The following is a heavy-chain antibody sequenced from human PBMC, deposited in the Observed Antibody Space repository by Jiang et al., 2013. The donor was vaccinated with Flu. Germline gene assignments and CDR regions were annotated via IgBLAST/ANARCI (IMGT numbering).Heavy chain of an antibody. Sequence: CKASGYTFTSYAMNWVRQAPGQGLEWMGWINTNTGNPTYAQGFTGRFVFSLDTSVSTAYLQISSLKAEDTAVYYCARDLSPSGDYVPYFDYWGQGTLVTVSS. CDR2: INTNTGNP. V-gene: IGHV7-4-1*02. CDR3: ARDLSPSGDYVPYFDY. J-gene: IGHJ4*02. D-gene: IGHD4-17*01. CDR1: GYTFTSYA.